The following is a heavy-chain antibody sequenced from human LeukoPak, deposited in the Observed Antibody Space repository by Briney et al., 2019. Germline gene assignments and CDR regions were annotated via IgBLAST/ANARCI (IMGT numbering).Heavy chain of an antibody. CDR1: GGTFSSYA. CDR3: ARGLPYYYDSSGYGSPFDY. V-gene: IGHV1-69*01. D-gene: IGHD3-22*01. Sequence: XVKVSCKASGGTFSSYAISWVRQAPGQGIEWMGGIIPIFGKANYEQKFQGRVTITADESTSTAYMELSSLRSEDTAVYYCARGLPYYYDSSGYGSPFDYWGQGTLVTVSS. J-gene: IGHJ4*02. CDR2: IIPIFGKA.